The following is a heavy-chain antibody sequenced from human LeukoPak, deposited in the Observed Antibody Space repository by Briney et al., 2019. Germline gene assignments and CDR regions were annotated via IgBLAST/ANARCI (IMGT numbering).Heavy chain of an antibody. CDR1: GYSISSGYY. CDR3: AREHYYDSTAYLD. D-gene: IGHD3-22*01. J-gene: IGHJ4*02. Sequence: SETLSLTCTVSGYSISSGYYWGWIRQPPGKGLEWIGSIYHSGSTYYNPSLKSRVTISVDTSKNHFSLKLTSVTAADTAVYYCAREHYYDSTAYLDWGQGTLVSVSS. CDR2: IYHSGST. V-gene: IGHV4-38-2*02.